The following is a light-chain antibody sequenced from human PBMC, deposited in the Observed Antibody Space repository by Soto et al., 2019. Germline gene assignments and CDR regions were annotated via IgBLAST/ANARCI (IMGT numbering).Light chain of an antibody. CDR3: QQYGRSPPLI. CDR2: GAS. J-gene: IGKJ4*01. Sequence: EIVLTQSPGTLSLSPGERATLSCRASQSVSRNYLAWYQQKPGQAPRLLIYGASTRATGIPDRISGSGSGTDFTLTISRLEPEDFAVYYCQQYGRSPPLIFGGGTKVEIK. V-gene: IGKV3-20*01. CDR1: QSVSRNY.